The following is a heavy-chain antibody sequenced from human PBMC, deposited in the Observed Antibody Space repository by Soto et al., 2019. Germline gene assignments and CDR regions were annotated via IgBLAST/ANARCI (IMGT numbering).Heavy chain of an antibody. V-gene: IGHV1-46*01. CDR3: ARCYYDSSGYIHYFDY. Sequence: ASVKVSCKASGYTFTSYYMHWVRQAPGQGLEWMGIINPSGGSTSYAQKFQGRVTMTRDTSTSTVYMELSSLRSEDTAVYYCARCYYDSSGYIHYFDYWGQGTLVTVSS. D-gene: IGHD3-22*01. CDR1: GYTFTSYY. CDR2: INPSGGST. J-gene: IGHJ4*02.